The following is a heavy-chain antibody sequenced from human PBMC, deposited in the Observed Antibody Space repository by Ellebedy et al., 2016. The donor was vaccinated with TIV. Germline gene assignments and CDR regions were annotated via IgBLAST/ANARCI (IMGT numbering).Heavy chain of an antibody. CDR2: ISGSGGST. CDR3: AKGRVVVISVLDY. J-gene: IGHJ4*02. D-gene: IGHD3-22*01. Sequence: GESLKISXAASGFTFSSYAMSWVRQAPGKGLEWVSAISGSGGSTYYADSVKGRFTISRDNSKNTLYLQMNSLRAEDTAVYYCAKGRVVVISVLDYWGQGTLVTVSS. V-gene: IGHV3-23*01. CDR1: GFTFSSYA.